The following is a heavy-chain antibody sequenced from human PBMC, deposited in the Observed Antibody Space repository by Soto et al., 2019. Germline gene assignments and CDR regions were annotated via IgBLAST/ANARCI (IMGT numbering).Heavy chain of an antibody. J-gene: IGHJ4*02. D-gene: IGHD2-2*01. CDR3: ARGIGYCSSINCYSSRRLRFDS. CDR1: GGSFSGYY. CDR2: ANDNGTT. V-gene: IGHV4-34*01. Sequence: QVQLQQWGAGLLKPSETLSLTCAVYGGSFSGYYWTWIRQSPEKGLEWIGEANDNGTTYYILALKTRVTISVHTPKNQFSLKMSSVTAADTAVYYCARGIGYCSSINCYSSRRLRFDSWRQGTLVTVSS.